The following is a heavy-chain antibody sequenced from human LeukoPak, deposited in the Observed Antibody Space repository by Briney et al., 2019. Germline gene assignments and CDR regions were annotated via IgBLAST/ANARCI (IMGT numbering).Heavy chain of an antibody. CDR1: VFAFSILD. Sequence: PGGSLRLSCAASVFAFSILDMGWVPQAPRKGRECGSAISAGGDRTYYADSVRGRFTLSRDKSKNTLYLQMNSLRAGDTAVYYCAKDARRSSGWWFFDHWGQGTLVTVSS. CDR3: AKDARRSSGWWFFDH. V-gene: IGHV3-23*01. CDR2: ISAGGDRT. D-gene: IGHD6-19*01. J-gene: IGHJ4*02.